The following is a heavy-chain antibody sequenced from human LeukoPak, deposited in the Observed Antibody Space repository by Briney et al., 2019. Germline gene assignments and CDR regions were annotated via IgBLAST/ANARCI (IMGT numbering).Heavy chain of an antibody. V-gene: IGHV4-34*01. CDR2: INHSGST. J-gene: IGHJ5*02. CDR1: GGSFSGYY. D-gene: IGHD6-19*01. Sequence: PSETLSLTCAVYGGSFSGYYWSWIRQPPGKGLEWIGEINHSGSTNYNPSLKSRVTISVDTSKNQFSLKLSSVTAADTAVYYCARSQGSGWYGVDWFDPWGQGTLVTVSS. CDR3: ARSQGSGWYGVDWFDP.